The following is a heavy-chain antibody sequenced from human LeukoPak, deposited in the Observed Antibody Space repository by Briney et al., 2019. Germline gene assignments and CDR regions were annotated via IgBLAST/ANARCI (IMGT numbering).Heavy chain of an antibody. CDR2: IRYGGSNK. Sequence: GGSLRLSCAASGFTFSSYGMHWVRQAPGKGLEWVAFIRYGGSNKYYADSVKGRFTISRDNSKNTLYLQMNSLRAEDTAVYYCAKEEIRGYSYGYYYMDVWGKGTTVTVSS. V-gene: IGHV3-30*02. CDR1: GFTFSSYG. J-gene: IGHJ6*03. CDR3: AKEEIRGYSYGYYYMDV. D-gene: IGHD5-18*01.